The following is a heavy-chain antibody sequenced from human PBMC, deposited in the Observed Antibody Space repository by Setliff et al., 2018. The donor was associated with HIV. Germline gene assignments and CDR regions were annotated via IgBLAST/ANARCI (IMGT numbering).Heavy chain of an antibody. V-gene: IGHV3-15*01. D-gene: IGHD6-19*01. CDR3: TTEGQYSSGWPFDY. Sequence: GGSLRLSCAASGFIFSHAWMSWVRQALGKGLEWVGRIKSKTDGGTTDFAAPVKGRFTISRDDSKKTLYLQMDSLKAEDTGVYYCTTEGQYSSGWPFDYWGQGTLVTVSS. J-gene: IGHJ4*02. CDR2: IKSKTDGGTT. CDR1: GFIFSHAW.